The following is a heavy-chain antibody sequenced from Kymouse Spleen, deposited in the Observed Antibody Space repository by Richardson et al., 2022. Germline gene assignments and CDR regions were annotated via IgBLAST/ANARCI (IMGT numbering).Heavy chain of an antibody. Sequence: QVQLVESGGGVVQPGRSLRLSCAASGFTFSSYGMHWVRQAPGKGLEWVAVIWYDGSNKYYADSVKGRFTISRDNSKNTLYLQMNSLRAEDTAVYYCARDDTMVRGVIVYYYYYGMDVWGQGTTVTVSS. CDR3: ARDDTMVRGVIVYYYYYGMDV. D-gene: IGHD3-10*01. J-gene: IGHJ6*02. CDR1: GFTFSSYG. V-gene: IGHV3-33*01. CDR2: IWYDGSNK.